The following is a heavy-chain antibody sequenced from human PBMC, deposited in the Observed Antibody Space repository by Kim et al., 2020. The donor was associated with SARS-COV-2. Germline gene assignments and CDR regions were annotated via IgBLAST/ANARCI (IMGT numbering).Heavy chain of an antibody. V-gene: IGHV3-30*18. CDR3: VKGGDGYDFAFDV. CDR2: ISHDGINK. J-gene: IGHJ3*01. Sequence: GRSLRLSCAASGFTYNTHGMHWVRQAPGRGLERVATISHDGINKFYGDSVKGRFTISRDDSKNTQYLHMNSLRVEDTAVYYCVKGGDGYDFAFDVWGQGTMVTVSS. CDR1: GFTYNTHG. D-gene: IGHD5-12*01.